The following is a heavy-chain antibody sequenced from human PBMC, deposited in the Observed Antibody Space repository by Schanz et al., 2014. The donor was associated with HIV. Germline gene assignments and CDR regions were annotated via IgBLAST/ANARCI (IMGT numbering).Heavy chain of an antibody. V-gene: IGHV1-2*02. CDR3: ASAGFDDSSGYPDY. D-gene: IGHD3-22*01. Sequence: QVQLMQSGAELKKPGASVRVSCKTSGYTFNDYYIHWVRQAPGEGLEWMGWINGDDGATRYSQKFQGRVTMTGDRSISTAYMELYGLTYDDTAVYYCASAGFDDSSGYPDYWGQGTLVTVSS. J-gene: IGHJ4*02. CDR1: GYTFNDYY. CDR2: INGDDGAT.